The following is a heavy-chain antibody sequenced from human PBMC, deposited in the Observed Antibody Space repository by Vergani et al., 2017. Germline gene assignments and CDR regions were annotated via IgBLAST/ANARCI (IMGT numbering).Heavy chain of an antibody. Sequence: EVHLLESGGGLVQSGGSLRLSCAASGFTFSNSAVSWVRQAPGRGLAWVSSISGPGLSRYCADSVKGRFSISRDNSKNTVFLQMHSLRAEDTAIYYCVKEKIDLGSYFFDSWGHGILVTVSS. CDR3: VKEKIDLGSYFFDS. D-gene: IGHD2/OR15-2a*01. J-gene: IGHJ4*01. CDR2: ISGPGLSR. CDR1: GFTFSNSA. V-gene: IGHV3-23*01.